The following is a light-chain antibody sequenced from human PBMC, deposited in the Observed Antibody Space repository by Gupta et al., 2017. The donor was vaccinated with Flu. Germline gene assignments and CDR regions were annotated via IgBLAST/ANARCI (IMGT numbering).Light chain of an antibody. J-gene: IGLJ1*01. CDR1: SSDIGGYNY. CDR2: EVN. V-gene: IGLV2-8*01. Sequence: ISCTGTSSDIGGYNYVSWYQQHPGKAPKLMIFEVNKRPSGVPDRFSGSKSGNTASLTVSGRQAEDEADYYCSSDASSVPYVFGTGTKVTVL. CDR3: SSDASSVPYV.